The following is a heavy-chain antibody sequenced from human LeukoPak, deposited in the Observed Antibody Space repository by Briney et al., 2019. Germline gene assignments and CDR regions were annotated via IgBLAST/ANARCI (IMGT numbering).Heavy chain of an antibody. CDR2: IYHSGST. Sequence: SETLSLTCTVSGYSISSGYYWGWIRQPPGKGLEWIGSIYHSGSTYYNPSLKSRVTISVDTSKNQFSLKLSSVTAADTAVYYCAREPRYGSGSYYKNYYYYMDVWGKGTTVTISS. V-gene: IGHV4-38-2*02. J-gene: IGHJ6*03. CDR3: AREPRYGSGSYYKNYYYYMDV. CDR1: GYSISSGYY. D-gene: IGHD3-10*01.